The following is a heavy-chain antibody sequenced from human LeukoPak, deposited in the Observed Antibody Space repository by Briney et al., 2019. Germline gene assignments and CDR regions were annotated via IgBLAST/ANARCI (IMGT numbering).Heavy chain of an antibody. J-gene: IGHJ6*01. CDR1: GFTFSSYA. D-gene: IGHD3-3*01. V-gene: IGHV3-30-3*01. Sequence: GGSLRLSCAASGFTFSSYAMHWVRQAPGKGLEWVAVISYDGSNKYYADSVKGRFTISRDNSKNTLYLQMNSLRAEDTAVYYCARENYDFWSGYYPDTYYYYGMDVWGQGTTVTVSS. CDR3: ARENYDFWSGYYPDTYYYYGMDV. CDR2: ISYDGSNK.